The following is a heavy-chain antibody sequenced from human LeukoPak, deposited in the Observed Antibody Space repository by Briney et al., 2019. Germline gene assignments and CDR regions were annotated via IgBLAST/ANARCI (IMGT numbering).Heavy chain of an antibody. D-gene: IGHD2-2*01. V-gene: IGHV3-30*04. J-gene: IGHJ4*02. CDR2: ISYDGSNK. Sequence: GGSLRLSCAASGVTFSSYAMHWVRQAPGKGLEWVAVISYDGSNKYYADSVKGRFTISRDNSKNTLYLQMDSLRAEDTAVYYCARGDNIVVVPAAPDYWGQGTLVTVSS. CDR3: ARGDNIVVVPAAPDY. CDR1: GVTFSSYA.